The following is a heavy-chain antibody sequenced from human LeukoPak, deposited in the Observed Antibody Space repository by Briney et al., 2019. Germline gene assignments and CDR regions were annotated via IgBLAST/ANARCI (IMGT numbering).Heavy chain of an antibody. J-gene: IGHJ4*02. Sequence: KPSETLSLNCAVYSESFNDYFCIWIRQPPGKGLEWIGEIRPDGTTTYNPSLKTRVSISLDTSKTHSSLRLRSVAAADTAVYYCARRRKSTDNWGQGSLVTVSS. CDR3: ARRRKSTDN. D-gene: IGHD1-14*01. CDR1: SESFNDYF. CDR2: IRPDGTT. V-gene: IGHV4-34*01.